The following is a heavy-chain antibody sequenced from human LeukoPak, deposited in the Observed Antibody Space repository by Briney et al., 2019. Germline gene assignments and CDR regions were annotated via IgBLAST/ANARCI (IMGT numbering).Heavy chain of an antibody. CDR3: ARVREQWLVRYFDY. D-gene: IGHD6-19*01. CDR1: GGSISSYY. J-gene: IGHJ4*02. CDR2: IYYSGST. V-gene: IGHV4-59*01. Sequence: SETLSLTCTVSGGSISSYYWSWIRQPPGKGLEWIGYIYYSGSTNYSPSLKSRVTISVDTSKNQFSLKLSSVTAADTAVYYCARVREQWLVRYFDYWGQGTLVTVSS.